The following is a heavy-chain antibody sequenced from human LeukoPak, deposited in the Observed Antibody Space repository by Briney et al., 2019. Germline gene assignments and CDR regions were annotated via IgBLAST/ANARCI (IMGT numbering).Heavy chain of an antibody. J-gene: IGHJ4*02. CDR2: INHSGST. Sequence: SETLSLTCAVYGGSSSGYYWSWIRQPPGKGLEWIGEINHSGSTNYNPSLKSRVTISVDTSKNQFSLKLSSVTAADTAVYYCARVGSWYGKFLDYWGQGTLVTVSS. V-gene: IGHV4-34*01. D-gene: IGHD6-13*01. CDR1: GGSSSGYY. CDR3: ARVGSWYGKFLDY.